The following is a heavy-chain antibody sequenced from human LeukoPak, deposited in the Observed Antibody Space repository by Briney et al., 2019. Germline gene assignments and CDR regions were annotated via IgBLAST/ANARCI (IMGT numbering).Heavy chain of an antibody. V-gene: IGHV4-34*01. CDR1: GGSFSGYY. Sequence: SETLSLTCAVYGGSFSGYYRSWIRQPPGKGLEWIGEINHSGSTNYNPSLKSRVTISVDTSKNQFSLKLSSVTAADTAVYYCARVNPGLRYFGYWGQGTLVTVSP. D-gene: IGHD3-9*01. CDR3: ARVNPGLRYFGY. CDR2: INHSGST. J-gene: IGHJ4*02.